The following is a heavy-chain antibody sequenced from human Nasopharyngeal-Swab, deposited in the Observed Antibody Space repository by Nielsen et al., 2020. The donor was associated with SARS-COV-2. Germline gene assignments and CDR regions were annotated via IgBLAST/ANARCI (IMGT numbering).Heavy chain of an antibody. V-gene: IGHV1-8*01. D-gene: IGHD3-3*01. CDR3: AGGSSSHDFWSGRSYYYYMDV. CDR1: GYTFTSYD. Sequence: ASVKVSCKASGYTFTSYDINWVRQATGQGLEWMGWMNPNSGNTGYAQKFQGRVTMTRNTTISTAYMELSSLRSEDTAVYYCAGGSSSHDFWSGRSYYYYMDVWGKGTTVTVSS. J-gene: IGHJ6*03. CDR2: MNPNSGNT.